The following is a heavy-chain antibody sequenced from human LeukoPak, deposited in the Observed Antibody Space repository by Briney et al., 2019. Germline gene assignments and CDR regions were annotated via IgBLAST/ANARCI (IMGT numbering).Heavy chain of an antibody. D-gene: IGHD3-10*01. CDR3: ARGRESRGGDF. CDR2: INHSGST. V-gene: IGHV4-34*01. J-gene: IGHJ4*02. CDR1: GGSFSGYY. Sequence: SETLSLTCAVYGGSFSGYYRSWIRQPPGKGLEWIGEINHSGSTNYNPSLKSRVTISVDTSKNQFSLKLSSVTAADTAVYYCARGRESRGGDFWGQGTLVIVSS.